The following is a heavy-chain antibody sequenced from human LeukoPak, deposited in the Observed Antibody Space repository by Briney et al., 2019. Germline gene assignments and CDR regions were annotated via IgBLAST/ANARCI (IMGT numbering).Heavy chain of an antibody. D-gene: IGHD2-2*01. J-gene: IGHJ4*02. V-gene: IGHV3-30-3*01. CDR3: ARVKARYQLLPPLWY. Sequence: PGGSLRLSCAASGFTFSSYAMHWVRQAPGKGLEWVAVISYDGSNKYYADSVKGRFTISRDNSKNTLYLQMNSLRAEDTAVYYCARVKARYQLLPPLWYWGQGTLVTVSS. CDR2: ISYDGSNK. CDR1: GFTFSSYA.